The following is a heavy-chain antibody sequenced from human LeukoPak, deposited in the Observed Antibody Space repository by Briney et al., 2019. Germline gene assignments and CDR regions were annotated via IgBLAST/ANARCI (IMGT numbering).Heavy chain of an antibody. CDR1: GYTFTSYD. CDR3: ARGQRFDYDRSGYADAFDI. V-gene: IGHV1-8*01. Sequence: ASVKVSCKASGYTFTSYDINWVRQATGQGLEWMGWMNPNSGNTGYAQKLQGRVTMTRNTSISTAYMELSSLRSEDTAVYYCARGQRFDYDRSGYADAFDIWGQGTMVTVSS. CDR2: MNPNSGNT. D-gene: IGHD3-22*01. J-gene: IGHJ3*02.